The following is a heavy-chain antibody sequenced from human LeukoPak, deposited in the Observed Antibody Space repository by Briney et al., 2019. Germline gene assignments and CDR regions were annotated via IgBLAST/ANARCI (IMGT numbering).Heavy chain of an antibody. CDR3: AKGISGSSTFDY. CDR2: ISYDGSNK. V-gene: IGHV3-30-3*01. Sequence: GGSLRLSCAASGFTFSNYAMHWVRQAPGKGLEWVAVISYDGSNKYYADSVKGRFTISRDNSKNTLYLQMNSLRVEDTAVYYCAKGISGSSTFDYWGQGTLVTVSS. J-gene: IGHJ4*02. D-gene: IGHD1-26*01. CDR1: GFTFSNYA.